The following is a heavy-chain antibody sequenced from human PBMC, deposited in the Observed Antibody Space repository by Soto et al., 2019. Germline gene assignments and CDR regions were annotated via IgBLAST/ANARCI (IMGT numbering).Heavy chain of an antibody. CDR2: IYYSGST. CDR1: GGSISSSSYY. V-gene: IGHV4-39*01. CDR3: ARHSGGWLSWTIDY. J-gene: IGHJ4*02. Sequence: PSETLSLTCTVSGGSISSSSYYWGWIRQPPGKGQEWIGSIYYSGSTYYNPSLKSRVTISVDTSKNQFSLKLSSVTAADTAVYYCARHSGGWLSWTIDYWGQGTLVTVSS. D-gene: IGHD3-9*01.